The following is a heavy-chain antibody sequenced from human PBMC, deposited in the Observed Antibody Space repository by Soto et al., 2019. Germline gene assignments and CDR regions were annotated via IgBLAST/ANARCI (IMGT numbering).Heavy chain of an antibody. CDR2: ISGSGGST. CDR1: GFTFSSYA. Sequence: EVQLLESGGGLVQPGGSLRLSCAASGFTFSSYAMSWVRQAPGKGLEWVSAISGSGGSTYYADSVKGRFTISRDNSKNTLYLQMNSLRAEDTAVYYCAKGEYCSGGSCYYFDYWGQGTLVTVSS. V-gene: IGHV3-23*01. D-gene: IGHD2-15*01. CDR3: AKGEYCSGGSCYYFDY. J-gene: IGHJ4*02.